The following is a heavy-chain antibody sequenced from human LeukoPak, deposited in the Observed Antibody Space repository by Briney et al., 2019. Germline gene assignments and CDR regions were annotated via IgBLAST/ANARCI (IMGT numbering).Heavy chain of an antibody. CDR1: GFTFSSYG. Sequence: GGSLRLSCAASGFTFSSYGIHWVRQAPGKGLEWVAFIRYDGSNKYYADSVKGRFTISRDNSKNTLHLQMNSLRAEDTAVYYCAREFPPDCSSTSCYRGGFDYWGQGTLVTVSS. J-gene: IGHJ4*02. D-gene: IGHD2-2*01. CDR2: IRYDGSNK. V-gene: IGHV3-30*02. CDR3: AREFPPDCSSTSCYRGGFDY.